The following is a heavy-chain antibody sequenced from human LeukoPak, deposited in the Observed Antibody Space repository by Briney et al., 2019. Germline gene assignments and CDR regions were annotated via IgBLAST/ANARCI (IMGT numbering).Heavy chain of an antibody. CDR3: ARGSSFGAY. V-gene: IGHV3-48*01. CDR1: GFTFSSYS. CDR2: ISGSSSTI. D-gene: IGHD3-3*01. Sequence: GGSLRLSCAASGFTFSSYSMNWVRQAPGKGLEWVSYISGSSSTIYYADSVKGRFTISRDNAKNSLYLQMNSLRAEDTAVYYCARGSSFGAYWGQGTLVTVSS. J-gene: IGHJ4*02.